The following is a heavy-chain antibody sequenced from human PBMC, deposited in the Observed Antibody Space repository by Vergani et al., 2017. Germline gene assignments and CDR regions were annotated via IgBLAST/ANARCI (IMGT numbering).Heavy chain of an antibody. CDR3: AKDRLPVTIFGGLDT. Sequence: QVQLVESGGGVVRPGRSLRLSCAVSIFSFRSYGMHWVRLAPGKGLEWVASISNDGSDQNYADSVRGRFTVSRDNSQSTLYLQMESLRAEDTAVYYCAKDRLPVTIFGGLDTWGQGTLVTVSS. CDR2: ISNDGSDQ. CDR1: IFSFRSYG. D-gene: IGHD3-3*01. J-gene: IGHJ5*02. V-gene: IGHV3-30*18.